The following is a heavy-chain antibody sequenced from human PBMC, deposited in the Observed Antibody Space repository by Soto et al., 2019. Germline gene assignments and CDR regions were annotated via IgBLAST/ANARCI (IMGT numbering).Heavy chain of an antibody. CDR2: INHSGST. CDR1: GGSFSGYY. V-gene: IGHV4-34*09. D-gene: IGHD3-22*01. CDR3: ARVDDSSGFFDY. Sequence: SETLSLTGAVYGGSFSGYYWSWIRQPPGKGLEWIGEINHSGSTNYNPSLKSRVTISVDTSKNQFSLKLSSVTAADTAVYYCARVDDSSGFFDYWGQGTLVTVSS. J-gene: IGHJ4*02.